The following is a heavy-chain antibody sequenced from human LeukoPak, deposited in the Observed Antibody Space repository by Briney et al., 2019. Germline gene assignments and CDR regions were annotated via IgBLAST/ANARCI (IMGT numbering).Heavy chain of an antibody. CDR1: GFTFSSYV. V-gene: IGHV3-23*01. J-gene: IGHJ4*02. CDR3: AKGGSVTTGGYFDY. CDR2: ISGDGGNT. D-gene: IGHD3-10*01. Sequence: GGSLRLSCAASGFTFSSYVMSWVRQAPGKGLEWVSAISGDGGNTYYADSVKGRFTISRDNSKNTLYLQMNSLRAEDTAVYYCAKGGSVTTGGYFDYWGQGTLVTVSS.